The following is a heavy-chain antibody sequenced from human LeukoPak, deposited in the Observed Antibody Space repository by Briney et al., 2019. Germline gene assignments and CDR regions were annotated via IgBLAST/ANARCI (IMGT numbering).Heavy chain of an antibody. J-gene: IGHJ3*02. CDR1: GFSFANSW. D-gene: IGHD4-17*01. V-gene: IGHV3-23*01. CDR3: AKDLDYGDYVAFDI. Sequence: GSLRLSCAASGFSFANSWMSWVRQAPGKGLEWVSAISGSGGSTYYADSVKGRFTISRDNSKNTLYLQMNSLRAEDTAVYYCAKDLDYGDYVAFDIWGQGTMVTVSS. CDR2: ISGSGGST.